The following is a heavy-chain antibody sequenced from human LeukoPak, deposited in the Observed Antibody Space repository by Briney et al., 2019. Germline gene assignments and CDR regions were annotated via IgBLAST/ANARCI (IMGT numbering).Heavy chain of an antibody. CDR3: VRDWNGPYDD. Sequence: GGSLRLSCAASGFTFSRHGMHWVRQAPGKGLEWVAVIGDTGRAKYYADSVEGRFTASRDNAKNSLYLQMNSLRDGDTAVYCCVRDWNGPYDDWGQGTQVSVSS. J-gene: IGHJ4*02. CDR1: GFTFSRHG. CDR2: IGDTGRAK. V-gene: IGHV3-33*08. D-gene: IGHD3-3*01.